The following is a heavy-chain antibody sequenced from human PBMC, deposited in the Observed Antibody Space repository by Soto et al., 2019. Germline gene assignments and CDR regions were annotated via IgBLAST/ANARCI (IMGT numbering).Heavy chain of an antibody. J-gene: IGHJ4*02. V-gene: IGHV4-59*01. CDR1: GDSISSYY. CDR3: ALRSMAVVPEY. Sequence: QVQLQESGPGLVKPSETLSLTCAASGDSISSYYCMWIRQPPGKGLESIGYLYYGRSATYNPSLKSRVTLSVDTSTNQCSLTLSSMTAADTAVYYCALRSMAVVPEYWGQGTLVTVSS. D-gene: IGHD3-22*01. CDR2: LYYGRSA.